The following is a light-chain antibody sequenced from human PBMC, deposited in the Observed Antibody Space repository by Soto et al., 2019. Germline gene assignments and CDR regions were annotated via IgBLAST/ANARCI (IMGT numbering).Light chain of an antibody. CDR3: QQHGNWLLT. V-gene: IGKV3-15*01. CDR1: QNVYSN. CDR2: GAS. Sequence: EIVMTQSPATLSVSPGEGATLSCRASQNVYSNLAWYQQKPGQAPRILIYGASTRATSIPARFSGSGSGTEFTLAISSLQSEDFAVYYCQQHGNWLLTFDGGTKVEIK. J-gene: IGKJ4*01.